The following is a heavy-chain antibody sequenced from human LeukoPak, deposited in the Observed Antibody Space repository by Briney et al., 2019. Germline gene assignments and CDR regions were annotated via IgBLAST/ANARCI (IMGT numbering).Heavy chain of an antibody. CDR1: GFTFSSYE. Sequence: SGGSLRLSCAASGFTFSSYEMNWVRQAPGKGLEWVSYISSSGSTIYYADSVKGRFTISRDNAKNSLYLQMNSLRAEDTAVYYCARGLLEWLRLETYYFDYWGQGTLVTVSS. D-gene: IGHD5-12*01. J-gene: IGHJ4*02. CDR3: ARGLLEWLRLETYYFDY. V-gene: IGHV3-48*03. CDR2: ISSSGSTI.